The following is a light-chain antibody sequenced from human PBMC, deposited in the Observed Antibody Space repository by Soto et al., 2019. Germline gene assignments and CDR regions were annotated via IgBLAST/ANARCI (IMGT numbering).Light chain of an antibody. J-gene: IGLJ3*02. V-gene: IGLV2-14*03. CDR3: SSYTNSTTRA. Sequence: QSALTQPASVSGSPGQSITIFCTGTSSDIGRYNYVSWYQHHPGKVPKLMIYDVSNRPSGVSNRFSGSKSGNTASLTISGLQAEDEADYYCSSYTNSTTRAFGGGTQLTVL. CDR1: SSDIGRYNY. CDR2: DVS.